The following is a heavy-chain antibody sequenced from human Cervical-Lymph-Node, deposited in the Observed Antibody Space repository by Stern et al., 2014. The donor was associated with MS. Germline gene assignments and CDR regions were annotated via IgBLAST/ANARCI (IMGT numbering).Heavy chain of an antibody. V-gene: IGHV1-69*01. J-gene: IGHJ6*02. CDR1: GDVFNNYG. D-gene: IGHD4-23*01. CDR2: IIPIFGTA. Sequence: VQLVESGPEVKKPGSSMRVSCKTSGDVFNNYGVSWVRQVPGQGLEWMGGIIPIFGTANYAQKFQGRVTINADESTDTVYMEMSSLKSEDSAIYYCARDRDYGGQAKVAYGMDVWGQGTTVTVSS. CDR3: ARDRDYGGQAKVAYGMDV.